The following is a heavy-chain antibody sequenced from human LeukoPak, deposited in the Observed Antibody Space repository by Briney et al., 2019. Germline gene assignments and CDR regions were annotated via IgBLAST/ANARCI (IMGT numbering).Heavy chain of an antibody. CDR1: GYTFTSYG. Sequence: GASVKVSCKASGYTFTSYGISWVRQAPGQGLEWMGWISAYNGNTNYAQKLQGRVTMTTDTSTSTAYMELRSLRSDDTAVYYCARDGESSYYDSSGYHDAFDIWGQGTMVTVSS. V-gene: IGHV1-18*01. CDR2: ISAYNGNT. D-gene: IGHD3-22*01. J-gene: IGHJ3*02. CDR3: ARDGESSYYDSSGYHDAFDI.